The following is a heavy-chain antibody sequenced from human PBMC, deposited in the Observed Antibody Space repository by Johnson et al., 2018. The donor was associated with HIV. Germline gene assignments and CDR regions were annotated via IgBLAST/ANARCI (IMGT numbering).Heavy chain of an antibody. V-gene: IGHV3-20*04. CDR3: ARGDGVTSAFDI. J-gene: IGHJ3*02. CDR1: GFTFDDYG. CDR2: ISYDGSNT. D-gene: IGHD1-1*01. Sequence: VQLVESGGGVVRPGGSLRLSCAASGFTFDDYGMSWVRQAPGKGLEWVAVISYDGSNTTYADSVKGRFTISRDNAKHTLYLQMSSLRTEDTAVYYCARGDGVTSAFDIWGQGTVVTVSS.